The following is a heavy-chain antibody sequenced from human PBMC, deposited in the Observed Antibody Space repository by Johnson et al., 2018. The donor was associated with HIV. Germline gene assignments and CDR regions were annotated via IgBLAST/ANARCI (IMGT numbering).Heavy chain of an antibody. CDR1: GFTFSSFG. CDR2: VSDHGRTT. J-gene: IGHJ3*02. CDR3: ARDDTPLIAAAGLDAFDI. Sequence: VQLVESGGGVVQPGRSLRLSCAASGFTFSSFGMHWVRQAPGKGLEWVAVVSDHGRTTYFADSVKGRFTISRDNSKNTLYLQMTSLRAEDTALYYCARDDTPLIAAAGLDAFDIWGQGTMVTVSS. D-gene: IGHD6-13*01. V-gene: IGHV3-30*03.